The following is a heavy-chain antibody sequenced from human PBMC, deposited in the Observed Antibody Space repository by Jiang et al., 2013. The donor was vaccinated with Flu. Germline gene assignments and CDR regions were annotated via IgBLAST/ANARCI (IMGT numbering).Heavy chain of an antibody. D-gene: IGHD2-2*01. V-gene: IGHV1-18*01. CDR2: ISAYTGNT. Sequence: GAEVKKPGASVKVSCKASGYNFISYGVSWVRQAPGQGLEWMGWISAYTGNTYYAEKVQGRVTMTADTSTNTIYMELRDLRSDDTAVYYCAREEGVFSSDAFDIWGQGTRVTVSS. CDR1: GYNFISYG. J-gene: IGHJ3*02. CDR3: AREEGVFSSDAFDI.